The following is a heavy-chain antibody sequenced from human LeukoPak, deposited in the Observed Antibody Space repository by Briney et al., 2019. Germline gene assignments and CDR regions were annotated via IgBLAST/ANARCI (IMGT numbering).Heavy chain of an antibody. J-gene: IGHJ4*02. CDR2: ISSGDSTM. D-gene: IGHD6-13*01. CDR3: APESWYWDY. V-gene: IGHV3-11*01. CDR1: GFTFSDYY. Sequence: PGGSLRLSCAVSGFTFSDYYMSWIRQAPGRGLEWVSYISSGDSTMSQADSVKGRFTISRDNAENSLHLQMNSLRAEDTAVYYCAPESWYWDYWGQGTLVTVSS.